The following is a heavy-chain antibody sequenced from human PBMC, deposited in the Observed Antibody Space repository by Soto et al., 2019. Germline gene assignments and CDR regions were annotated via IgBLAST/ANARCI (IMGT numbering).Heavy chain of an antibody. CDR3: ARHLNGYSSSWPLDY. J-gene: IGHJ4*02. D-gene: IGHD6-13*01. CDR1: GGSISSSSYY. CDR2: IYYSGST. V-gene: IGHV4-39*01. Sequence: PSETLAITCTVSGGSISSSSYYWGWIRQPPGKGLEWIGSIYYSGSTYYNPSLKSRVTISVDTSKNQFSLKLSSVTAADTAVYYCARHLNGYSSSWPLDYWGQGTLVTVSS.